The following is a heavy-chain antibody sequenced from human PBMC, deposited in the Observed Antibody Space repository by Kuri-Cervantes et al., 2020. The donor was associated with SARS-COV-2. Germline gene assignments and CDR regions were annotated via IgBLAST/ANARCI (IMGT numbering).Heavy chain of an antibody. J-gene: IGHJ4*02. Sequence: GESLKISCAASGFIFSDYFLHWVRQAPGKGLEWVAVISYDASNKYYADSVKGRFTISRDNSKNTLYLQMNSLRAEDTAVYYCARALGNYWGQGTLVTVSS. CDR2: ISYDASNK. CDR3: ARALGNY. V-gene: IGHV3-30*14. CDR1: GFIFSDYF.